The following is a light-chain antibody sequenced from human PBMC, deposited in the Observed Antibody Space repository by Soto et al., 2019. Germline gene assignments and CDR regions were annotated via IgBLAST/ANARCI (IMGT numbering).Light chain of an antibody. V-gene: IGKV3-11*01. J-gene: IGKJ3*01. CDR2: DAS. CDR3: QQRSNWPPVFT. Sequence: EIVLTQSPATLSLSPGERATLSCRASQSVSSYLAWYQQKPGQAPRLLIYDASSRATGIPARFSGSGSGTDFTLTISSLEPEDFAVYYCQQRSNWPPVFTFGPGTKVGIK. CDR1: QSVSSY.